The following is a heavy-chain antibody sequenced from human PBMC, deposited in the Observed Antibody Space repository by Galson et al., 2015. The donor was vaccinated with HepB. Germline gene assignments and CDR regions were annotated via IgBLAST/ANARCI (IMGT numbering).Heavy chain of an antibody. D-gene: IGHD6-13*01. V-gene: IGHV3-48*01. CDR3: ARMLGDRSSWYFSDY. CDR2: ISSSSTTI. CDR1: GFTFNSYS. Sequence: SLRLSCAASGFTFNSYSMNWVRQAPGKGLEWVSYISSSSTTIHYADSVRGRFTTSRDNAKNSLYLLMNSLRAEDTAVYHCARMLGDRSSWYFSDYWGQGTLVTVSS. J-gene: IGHJ4*02.